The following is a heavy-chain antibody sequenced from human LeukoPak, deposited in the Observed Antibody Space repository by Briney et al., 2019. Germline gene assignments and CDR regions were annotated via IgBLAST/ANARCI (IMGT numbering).Heavy chain of an antibody. CDR3: AIIHEAFDI. CDR2: INPNSGGT. V-gene: IGHV1-2*04. CDR1: GYTFTGHY. Sequence: ASVKVSCKASGYTFTGHYMHWVRQAPGQGLEWMGWINPNSGGTNYAQKLQGWVTMTRDTSISTAYMELSRLRSDDTAVYYCAIIHEAFDIWGQGTMVTVSS. D-gene: IGHD2-21*01. J-gene: IGHJ3*02.